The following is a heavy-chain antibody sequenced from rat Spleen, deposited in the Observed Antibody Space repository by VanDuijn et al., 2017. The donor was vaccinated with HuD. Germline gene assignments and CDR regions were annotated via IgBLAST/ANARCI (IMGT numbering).Heavy chain of an antibody. CDR2: ISTSGGST. D-gene: IGHD1-7*01. V-gene: IGHV5-46*01. CDR1: GFTFSSFP. Sequence: EVQLVESGGGLVQPGRSMKLSCAASGFTFSSFPMAWVRQAPTKGLEWVATISTSGGSTYYRDSVKGRFTISRDNAKSTLYLQMDSLRSEDTATYYCARQDGYDSYLDYWGQGVMVTVSS. J-gene: IGHJ2*01. CDR3: ARQDGYDSYLDY.